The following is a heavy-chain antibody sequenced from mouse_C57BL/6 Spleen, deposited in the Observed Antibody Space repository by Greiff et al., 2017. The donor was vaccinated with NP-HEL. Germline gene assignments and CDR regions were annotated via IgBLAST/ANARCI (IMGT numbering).Heavy chain of an antibody. V-gene: IGHV1S81*02. J-gene: IGHJ2*01. CDR2: TNPTNGRT. Sequence: QVQLQQSGAELVKAGASAKMSCKASGYTFTSYWMHWVKQRLGQGLEWFAETNPTNGRTYYNEKFKSKATLTVDKSSSTAYMLLSGPTFEDSAVYYCARIKKIVATYFDYWGQGTTLIVSS. D-gene: IGHD1-1*01. CDR3: ARIKKIVATYFDY. CDR1: GYTFTSYW.